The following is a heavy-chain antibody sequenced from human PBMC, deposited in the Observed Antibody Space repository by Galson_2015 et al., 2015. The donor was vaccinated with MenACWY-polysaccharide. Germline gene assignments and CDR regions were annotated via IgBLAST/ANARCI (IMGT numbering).Heavy chain of an antibody. J-gene: IGHJ4*02. V-gene: IGHV3-23*01. CDR2: ISGSGGST. Sequence: SLRLSCAASGFTFSSYAVTWVRQAPGKGLEWVSAISGSGGSTYYADSVKGRFTISRDNSKNTLYLQMNSLRAEDTAVYYCAKGHYDFWSGYWSTPITGDYWGQGTLVTVSS. CDR3: AKGHYDFWSGYWSTPITGDY. CDR1: GFTFSSYA. D-gene: IGHD3-3*01.